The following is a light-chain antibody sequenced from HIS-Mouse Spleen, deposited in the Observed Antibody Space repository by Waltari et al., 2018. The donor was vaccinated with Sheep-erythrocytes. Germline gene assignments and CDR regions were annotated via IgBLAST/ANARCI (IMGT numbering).Light chain of an antibody. CDR2: AAS. J-gene: IGKJ3*01. Sequence: DIQMTQSPSSLSASVGDRVTITFRASQSISSYLNWYQQKQGKAPKLLIYAASSLQSAVPSRFSGSGSGTDFTLTISSLQPEDFATYYCQQSYSTPQFTFGPGTKVDIK. CDR1: QSISSY. V-gene: IGKV1-39*01. CDR3: QQSYSTPQFT.